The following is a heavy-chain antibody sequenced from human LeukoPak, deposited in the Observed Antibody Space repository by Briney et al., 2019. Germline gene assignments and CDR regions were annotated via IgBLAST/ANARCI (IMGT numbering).Heavy chain of an antibody. Sequence: GGSLRLSCAASGFTFSDSYMTWIRQAPGKGLEWVSYISSSGSTIYYADSVKGRFTISRDNAKNSLYLQMNSLRAEDTAVYYCAIPPLSGTGSSRPLAGMDVWGQGITVTVSS. V-gene: IGHV3-11*04. D-gene: IGHD3-10*01. CDR2: ISSSGSTI. CDR1: GFTFSDSY. CDR3: AIPPLSGTGSSRPLAGMDV. J-gene: IGHJ6*02.